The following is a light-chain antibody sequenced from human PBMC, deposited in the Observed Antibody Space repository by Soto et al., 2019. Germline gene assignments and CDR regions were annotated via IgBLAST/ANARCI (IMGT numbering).Light chain of an antibody. J-gene: IGLJ7*01. V-gene: IGLV1-40*01. CDR1: SSNIGAGYD. CDR2: GNS. Sequence: QSVLTQPPSVSGAPGQRVTISCTGSSSNIGAGYDVHWYQQLPGTAPKLLIYGNSNRPSGVPDRFSGSKSGTSASLAITGLQAEDAADDYCQSYDSSLSGSVFGGGTQLPVL. CDR3: QSYDSSLSGSV.